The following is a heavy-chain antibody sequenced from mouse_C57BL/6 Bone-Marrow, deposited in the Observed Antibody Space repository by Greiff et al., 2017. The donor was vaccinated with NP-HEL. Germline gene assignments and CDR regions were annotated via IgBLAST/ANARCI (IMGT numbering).Heavy chain of an antibody. V-gene: IGHV1-82*01. J-gene: IGHJ2*01. Sequence: VQLQQSGPELVKPGASVKISCKASGYAFSSSWMNWVKQRPGKGLEWIGRIYPGDGDTNYNGKFKDQATLTADKSSSTAYMQLSSLTSEDSAVYFCARGSNSSFDYWGQGTTLTVSS. D-gene: IGHD2-5*01. CDR1: GYAFSSSW. CDR2: IYPGDGDT. CDR3: ARGSNSSFDY.